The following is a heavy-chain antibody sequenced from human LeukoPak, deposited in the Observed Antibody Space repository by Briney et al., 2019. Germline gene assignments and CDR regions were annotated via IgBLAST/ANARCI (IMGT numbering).Heavy chain of an antibody. CDR2: ISGSGGST. D-gene: IGHD6-13*01. CDR3: AKGIAAAGLYYYYGMDV. CDR1: GFTFSSYG. V-gene: IGHV3-23*01. J-gene: IGHJ6*02. Sequence: GGSLRLSCAASGFTFSSYGMSWVRQAPGKGLEWVSAISGSGGSTYYADSVKGRFTISRDNSKNTLYLQMNSLRAEDTAVYYCAKGIAAAGLYYYYGMDVWGQGTTVTVSS.